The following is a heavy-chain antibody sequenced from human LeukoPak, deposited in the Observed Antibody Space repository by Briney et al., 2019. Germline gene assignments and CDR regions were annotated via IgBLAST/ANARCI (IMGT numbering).Heavy chain of an antibody. CDR1: GFTVSSNY. J-gene: IGHJ6*02. CDR3: AKFKGGVIVTFYYYYYYGMDV. CDR2: IYSGGST. V-gene: IGHV3-66*01. D-gene: IGHD3-16*02. Sequence: GGSLRLSCAASGFTVSSNYMSWVRQAPGKGLEWVSVIYSGGSTYYADSVKGRFTISRDNSKNTLYLQMNSLRAEDTAVYYCAKFKGGVIVTFYYYYYYGMDVWGQGTTVTVSS.